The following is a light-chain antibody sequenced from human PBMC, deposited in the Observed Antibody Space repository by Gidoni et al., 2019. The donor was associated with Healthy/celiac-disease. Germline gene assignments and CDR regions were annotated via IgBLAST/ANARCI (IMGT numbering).Light chain of an antibody. CDR2: GAS. V-gene: IGKV3-20*01. CDR3: KQPPGT. CDR1: QSVSSSY. Sequence: EIVLTQSPGTLSLSPGERATLSCRSSQSVSSSYLAWYQQKPGQAPRLLIYGASSRATGIPDRCSGSGSGTDFTLTISRLEPEDFEVYYCKQPPGTFGQGTKVEIK. J-gene: IGKJ1*01.